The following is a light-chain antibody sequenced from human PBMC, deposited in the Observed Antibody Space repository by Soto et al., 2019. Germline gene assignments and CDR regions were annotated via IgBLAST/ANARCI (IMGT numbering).Light chain of an antibody. CDR3: SSYTSSSLHV. V-gene: IGLV2-14*03. Sequence: QSVLTQPASVSGSPGQSITISCTGTSSDVGGYNYVSWYQQHPGKAPKLMIYDVSNRPSGVSYRFSGSKSGNTASLTISGLQAEYEADYYCSSYTSSSLHVFGTGTKVTVL. J-gene: IGLJ1*01. CDR2: DVS. CDR1: SSDVGGYNY.